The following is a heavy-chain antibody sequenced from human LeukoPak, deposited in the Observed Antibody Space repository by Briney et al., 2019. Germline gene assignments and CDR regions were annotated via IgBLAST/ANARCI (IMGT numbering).Heavy chain of an antibody. Sequence: VASVKVSCKACGYTFTSYGISWVRQAPGQGLEWMGWISAYNGNTKFAPKLQGRVTMTTDPFTSTVYTELWSLRCDETAVYYCARAFLKRPQVYSNSSLDKFDPWGQRTLVTVSS. CDR1: GYTFTSYG. J-gene: IGHJ5*02. CDR3: ARAFLKRPQVYSNSSLDKFDP. V-gene: IGHV1-18*01. D-gene: IGHD5-18*01. CDR2: ISAYNGNT.